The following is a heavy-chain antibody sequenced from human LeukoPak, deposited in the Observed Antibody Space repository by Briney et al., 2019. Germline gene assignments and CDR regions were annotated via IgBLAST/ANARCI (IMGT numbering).Heavy chain of an antibody. CDR1: GGSFSGYY. V-gene: IGHV4-34*01. J-gene: IGHJ5*02. D-gene: IGHD1-26*01. CDR2: INHSGST. CDR3: ARGGGSYYAWFDP. Sequence: SETLSLTCAVYGGSFSGYYWSWIRQPPGKGLEWIGEINHSGSTNYNPSLKSRVTISVDTSKNQFSLKLSSVTAADTAVYYCARGGGSYYAWFDPWGQGTLVTVSS.